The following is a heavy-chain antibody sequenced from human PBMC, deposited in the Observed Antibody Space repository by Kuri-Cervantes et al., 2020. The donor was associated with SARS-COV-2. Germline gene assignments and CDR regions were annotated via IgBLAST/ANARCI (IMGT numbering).Heavy chain of an antibody. J-gene: IGHJ4*02. V-gene: IGHV4-39*07. D-gene: IGHD6-13*01. CDR2: VDYSGNA. Sequence: GSLRLSCTVSGGSIISSNHYWGWIRQPPGKGLEWIGSVDYSGNAYYNPSLKSRVTISSDTSKKQFFLKLHSVTAADTAIYYCAREVRSSWPVFDSWGQGTLVTVSS. CDR1: GGSIISSNHY. CDR3: AREVRSSWPVFDS.